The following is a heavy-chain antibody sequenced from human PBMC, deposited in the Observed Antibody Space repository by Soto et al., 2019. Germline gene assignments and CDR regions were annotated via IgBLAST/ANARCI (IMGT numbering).Heavy chain of an antibody. D-gene: IGHD6-19*01. CDR2: IDPSDSYT. V-gene: IGHV5-10-1*01. CDR1: GYSFTSYW. CDR3: ARGIEQWLVSDY. J-gene: IGHJ4*02. Sequence: GESLKISCKGSGYSFTSYWISWVRQMPGKGLEWMGRIDPSDSYTNYSPSFQGHVTISADKSISTAYLQWSSLKASDTAMYYCARGIEQWLVSDYWGQGTLVTVSS.